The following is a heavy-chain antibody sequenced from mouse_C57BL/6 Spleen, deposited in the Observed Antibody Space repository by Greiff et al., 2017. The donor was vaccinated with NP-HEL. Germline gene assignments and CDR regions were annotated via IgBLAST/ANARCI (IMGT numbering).Heavy chain of an antibody. CDR3: TRDSLYAPFAY. V-gene: IGHV5-9-1*02. Sequence: EVQLVESGEGLVKPGGSLKLSCAASGFTFSSYAMSWVRQTPEKRLEWVAYISSGGDYIYYADTVKGRFTISRDNARNTLYLQMISLKSEDTAMYYCTRDSLYAPFAYWGQGTLVTVSA. CDR1: GFTFSSYA. J-gene: IGHJ3*01. D-gene: IGHD1-1*01. CDR2: ISSGGDYI.